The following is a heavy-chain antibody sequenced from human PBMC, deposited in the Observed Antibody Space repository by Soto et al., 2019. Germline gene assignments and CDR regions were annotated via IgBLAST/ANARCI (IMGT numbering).Heavy chain of an antibody. CDR1: GFTFRSYT. J-gene: IGHJ4*02. V-gene: IGHV3-30-3*01. CDR3: AGTIKYDFWSGHPIDY. D-gene: IGHD3-3*01. Sequence: PGGSLRLSCAASGFTFRSYTMHWVRQAPGKGLEWVAVISNDGSNNYHVDSVKGRFTISRDNSKSTLYLQMNSLRAEDTAVYFCAGTIKYDFWSGHPIDYWGQGTLVTVSS. CDR2: ISNDGSNN.